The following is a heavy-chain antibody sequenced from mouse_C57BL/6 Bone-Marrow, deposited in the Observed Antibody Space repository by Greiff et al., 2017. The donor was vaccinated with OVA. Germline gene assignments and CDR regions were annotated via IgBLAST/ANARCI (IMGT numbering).Heavy chain of an antibody. CDR2: INPNYGTT. D-gene: IGHD1-1*01. CDR1: GYSFTDYN. CDR3: AFYYGSSYRYLDV. J-gene: IGHJ1*03. V-gene: IGHV1-39*01. Sequence: VQLQQSGPELVKPGASVKISCKASGYSFTDYNMNWVKQSNGKSLEWIGVINPNYGTTSYNQKFKGKATLTVDQSSSSAYMQLNSLTSEDSAVYYCAFYYGSSYRYLDVWGTGTTVTVSS.